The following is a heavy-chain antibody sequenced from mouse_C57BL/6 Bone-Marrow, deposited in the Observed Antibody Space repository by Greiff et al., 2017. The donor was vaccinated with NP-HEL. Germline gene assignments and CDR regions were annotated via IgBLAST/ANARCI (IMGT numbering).Heavy chain of an antibody. CDR1: GYTFTSYW. CDR3: ARSRKTGTDV. V-gene: IGHV1-50*01. Sequence: QVQLQQPGAELVKPGASVKLSCKASGYTFTSYWMQWVKQRPGQGLEWIGEIDPSDSYTNYNQKFKGKATLTVDTSSSTAYMQLSSLTSEDSAVYYCARSRKTGTDVWGTGTTVTVSS. D-gene: IGHD4-1*01. J-gene: IGHJ1*03. CDR2: IDPSDSYT.